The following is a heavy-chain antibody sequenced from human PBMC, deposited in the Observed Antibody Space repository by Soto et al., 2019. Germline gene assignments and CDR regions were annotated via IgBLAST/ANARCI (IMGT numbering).Heavy chain of an antibody. J-gene: IGHJ6*03. CDR3: ARLGLGEAARLGNYYYYYMDV. CDR2: IYPGDSDT. V-gene: IGHV5-51*01. D-gene: IGHD2-15*01. Sequence: GESLKISCKGSGYSFTSYWIGWVRQMPGKGLEWMGIIYPGDSDTRYSPSFQGQVTISADKSISTAYLQWSSLKASDTAMYYCARLGLGEAARLGNYYYYYMDVWGKGTTVTVSS. CDR1: GYSFTSYW.